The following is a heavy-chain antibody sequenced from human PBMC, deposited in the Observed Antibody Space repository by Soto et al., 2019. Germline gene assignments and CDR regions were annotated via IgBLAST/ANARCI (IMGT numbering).Heavy chain of an antibody. CDR3: ATLPLPGYSGYPSHVDY. CDR1: GGSFSGYY. Sequence: QVQLQQWGAGLLKPSETLSLTCAVYGGSFSGYYWSWIRQPPGKGLEWIGEINHSGSTNYNPSLKRRATLSVXXSXNXXSLKLSSVTAADTAVYYCATLPLPGYSGYPSHVDYWGQGTLVTVSS. V-gene: IGHV4-34*01. J-gene: IGHJ4*02. D-gene: IGHD5-12*01. CDR2: INHSGST.